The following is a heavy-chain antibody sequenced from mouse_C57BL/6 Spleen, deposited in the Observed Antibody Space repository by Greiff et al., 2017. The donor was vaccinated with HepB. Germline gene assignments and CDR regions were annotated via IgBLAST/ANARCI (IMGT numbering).Heavy chain of an antibody. CDR2: IDPSDSYT. CDR3: ADGDYYGSSTWFAY. Sequence: VQLQQPGAELVRPGTSVKLSCKASGYTFTSYWMHWVKQRPGQGLEWIGVIDPSDSYTNYNQKFKGKATLTVDTSSSTAYMQLSSLTSEDSAVYYCADGDYYGSSTWFAYWGQGTLVTVSA. J-gene: IGHJ3*01. D-gene: IGHD1-1*01. CDR1: GYTFTSYW. V-gene: IGHV1-59*01.